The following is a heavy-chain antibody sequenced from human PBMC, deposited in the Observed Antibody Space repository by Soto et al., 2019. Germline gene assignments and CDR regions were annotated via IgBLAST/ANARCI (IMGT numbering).Heavy chain of an antibody. CDR3: ARDPYGYSYGGNYYYYGMDV. D-gene: IGHD5-18*01. CDR1: GFTFSSYG. CDR2: IWYDGSNK. J-gene: IGHJ6*02. Sequence: GGSLRLSCAASGFTFSSYGMHWVRQAPGKGLEWVAVIWYDGSNKYYADSVKGRFTISRDNSKNTLYLQMNSLRAEDTAVYYCARDPYGYSYGGNYYYYGMDVWGQGTTVTVSS. V-gene: IGHV3-33*01.